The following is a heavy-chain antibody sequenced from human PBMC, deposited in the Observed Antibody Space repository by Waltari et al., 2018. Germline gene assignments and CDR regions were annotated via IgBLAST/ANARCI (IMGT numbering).Heavy chain of an antibody. Sequence: QLQLHESGPGEVKASETLSLTCSVSGHSITNSYWAWVRQPPGQGLEWIGNVLYSEPVTFYNPSLKSRVAISVDASRNEVSLTLTSVTAADTAIYFCARSISVTDYGMDLWGRGTNVTVS. J-gene: IGHJ6*02. CDR3: ARSISVTDYGMDL. V-gene: IGHV4-39*01. D-gene: IGHD2-21*02. CDR2: VLYSEPVT. CDR1: GHSITNSY.